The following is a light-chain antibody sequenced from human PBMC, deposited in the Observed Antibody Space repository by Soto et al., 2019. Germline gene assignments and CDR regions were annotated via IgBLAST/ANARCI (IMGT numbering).Light chain of an antibody. J-gene: IGLJ2*01. CDR1: SSDVGGYNY. CDR3: SSYAGSNNLG. V-gene: IGLV2-8*01. CDR2: EVS. Sequence: QSALTQPPSASGSPGQSVTISCTGISSDVGGYNYVSWYQQHPGRAPKLMIYEVSARPSGVPDRFSGSKSGNTASLTVSGLQAEDEADYYCSSYAGSNNLGFGGGTKLTVL.